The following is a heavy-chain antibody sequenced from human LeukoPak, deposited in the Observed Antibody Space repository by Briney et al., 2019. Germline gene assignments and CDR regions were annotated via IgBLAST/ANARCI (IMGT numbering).Heavy chain of an antibody. CDR2: IYYRGST. CDR3: ARATGYCGSSSCYSLDY. J-gene: IGHJ4*02. Sequence: SETLSLTCTVSGGSVSSAGYYWSWIRQHPGKALEWIGYIYYRGSTYFNPSLKSRVTISVDTSATQFSLKLRSVTAADTAVYYCARATGYCGSSSCYSLDYWGQGTLVTVSS. CDR1: GGSVSSAGYY. V-gene: IGHV4-31*03. D-gene: IGHD2-2*01.